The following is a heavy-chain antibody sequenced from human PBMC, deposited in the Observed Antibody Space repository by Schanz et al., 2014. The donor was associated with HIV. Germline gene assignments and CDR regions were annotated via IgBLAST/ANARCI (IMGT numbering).Heavy chain of an antibody. Sequence: QVQLVESGGGVVQPGGSLRLSCAVSGFTITSYGMSWIRPLPGKGLEWIGYIYCSGNPYHTPSLMSRVTTSLDTSENQFSLKLSSVTAADTAIYYCARGIHSDGMDVWGQGITVTVSS. J-gene: IGHJ6*02. CDR2: IYCSGNP. CDR1: GFTITSYG. V-gene: IGHV4-31*02. CDR3: ARGIHSDGMDV.